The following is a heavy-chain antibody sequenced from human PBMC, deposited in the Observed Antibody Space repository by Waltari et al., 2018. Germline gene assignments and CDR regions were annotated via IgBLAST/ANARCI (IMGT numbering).Heavy chain of an antibody. CDR2: ISSSGSTI. J-gene: IGHJ4*02. V-gene: IGHV3-48*03. CDR1: GFPLSSSE. D-gene: IGHD2-21*02. Sequence: EVQLVESGGGLVQPGGSLRLSCAASGFPLSSSEMNWVRQAPGKGLEWVSYISSSGSTIYYADSVKGRFTISRDNAKNSLYLQMNSLRAEDTAVYYCARVLVTATDYWGQGTLVTVSS. CDR3: ARVLVTATDY.